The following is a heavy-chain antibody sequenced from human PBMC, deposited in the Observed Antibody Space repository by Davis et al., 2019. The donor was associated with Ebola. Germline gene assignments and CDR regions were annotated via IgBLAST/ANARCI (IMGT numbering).Heavy chain of an antibody. CDR2: VYHTGSS. Sequence: SETLSLTCTVSGGSISSYYWSWIRQPPGKGLEWIGYVYHTGSSYCDPSLKSRLTISVDTSKNQFSLRLSSVTAADTAVYYCARDHDFGDLGWRNNWFDPWGQGTLVTVSS. V-gene: IGHV4-30-4*08. D-gene: IGHD4-17*01. CDR1: GGSISSYY. CDR3: ARDHDFGDLGWRNNWFDP. J-gene: IGHJ5*02.